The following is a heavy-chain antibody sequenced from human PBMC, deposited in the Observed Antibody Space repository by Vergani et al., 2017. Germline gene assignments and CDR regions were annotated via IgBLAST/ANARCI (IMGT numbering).Heavy chain of an antibody. V-gene: IGHV1-18*01. CDR1: GYTFTSYG. D-gene: IGHD1-26*01. Sequence: QVQLVQSGAEVKKPGASVKVSCKASGYTFTSYGISWVRQAPGQGLEWMGWISAYNGNTNYAQKLQGRVTMTTDTSTSTAYMELRSLRSDDPAVYYCARDRRLGGSYGGKNAFDIWGQGTMVTVSS. J-gene: IGHJ3*02. CDR3: ARDRRLGGSYGGKNAFDI. CDR2: ISAYNGNT.